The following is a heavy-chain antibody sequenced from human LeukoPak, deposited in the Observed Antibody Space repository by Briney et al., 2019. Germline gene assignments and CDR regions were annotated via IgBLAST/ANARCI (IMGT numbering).Heavy chain of an antibody. J-gene: IGHJ4*02. V-gene: IGHV1-69-2*01. CDR1: GYTFTDYY. CDR2: VDPEDSET. Sequence: ASVKISCKVSGYTFTDYYMHWVQQAPGKGLEWIGRVDPEDSETIYAEKFQGRVTITADTSTDTAYMELSSLRSEETAVYYCATLRALDYWGQGTLVTVSS. D-gene: IGHD5/OR15-5a*01. CDR3: ATLRALDY.